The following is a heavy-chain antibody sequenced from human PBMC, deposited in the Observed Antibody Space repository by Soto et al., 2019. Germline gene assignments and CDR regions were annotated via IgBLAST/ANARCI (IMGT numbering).Heavy chain of an antibody. V-gene: IGHV5-51*01. CDR1: GYSFTSYW. CDR2: IYPGDSDT. J-gene: IGHJ4*02. Sequence: GESLKISCKGSGYSFTSYWIGWVRQMPGKGLEWMGVIYPGDSDTRYSPPFQGQVTISADKSNSTAYLQWSSLKAADTAMYYCARRERYSGSYYFDYWGQGTLVTVSS. CDR3: ARRERYSGSYYFDY. D-gene: IGHD1-26*01.